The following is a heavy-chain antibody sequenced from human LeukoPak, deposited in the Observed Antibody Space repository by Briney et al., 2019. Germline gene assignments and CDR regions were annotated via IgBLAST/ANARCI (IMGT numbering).Heavy chain of an antibody. J-gene: IGHJ6*02. CDR1: GYTFTSYV. D-gene: IGHD2-2*01. CDR3: ARDSSSATPSGMDV. CDR2: ISAYNGNT. V-gene: IGHV1-18*01. Sequence: GASVKVSCKAFGYTFTSYVITWVRQAPGQGLEWMGWISAYNGNTDYADNFQGRVIVTTDTSTSTAYMELRSLRSDDTAVYYCARDSSSATPSGMDVWGQGTTVAVSS.